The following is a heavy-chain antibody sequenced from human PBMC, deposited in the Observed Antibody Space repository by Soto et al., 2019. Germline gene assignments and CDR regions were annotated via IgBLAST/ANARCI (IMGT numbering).Heavy chain of an antibody. D-gene: IGHD3-3*01. CDR3: AKGRQIFDFWSLDY. J-gene: IGHJ4*02. V-gene: IGHV3-23*01. CDR1: GFTFSSYA. CDR2: ISGSGGTT. Sequence: GGSLRLSCAASGFTFSSYAMSWVRQAPGKGLEWVSSISGSGGTTNYADPVKGRFTISRDNSKNTLYLQMNSLRADDTAVYYCAKGRQIFDFWSLDYWGQGTPVTVSS.